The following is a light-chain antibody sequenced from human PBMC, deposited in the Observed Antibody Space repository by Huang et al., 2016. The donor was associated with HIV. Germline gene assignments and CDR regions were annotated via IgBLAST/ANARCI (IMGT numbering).Light chain of an antibody. CDR3: QQYNSYSVT. J-gene: IGKJ1*01. Sequence: DIQMTQSPSTLSASVGDRVTITCRASPSIGSWLAWYQQKPGKAPKLLIYKASSLESWAPSRFSGSGSGTEFTLTISSLQPDDFATYYCQQYNSYSVTFGQGTKVEIK. CDR2: KAS. V-gene: IGKV1-5*03. CDR1: PSIGSW.